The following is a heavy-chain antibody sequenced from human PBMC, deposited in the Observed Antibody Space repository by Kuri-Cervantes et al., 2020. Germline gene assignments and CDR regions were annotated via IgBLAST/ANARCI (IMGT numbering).Heavy chain of an antibody. Sequence: LSLTCAASGFTFSSYSMNWVRQAPGKGLEWVSSISSSSSYIYYADSVKGRFTISRDNAKNSLYLQMNSLRAEDTAVYYCAREDGTMVRGLYYFDYWGQGTLVTVSS. D-gene: IGHD3-10*01. J-gene: IGHJ4*02. CDR3: AREDGTMVRGLYYFDY. CDR2: ISSSSSYI. V-gene: IGHV3-21*01. CDR1: GFTFSSYS.